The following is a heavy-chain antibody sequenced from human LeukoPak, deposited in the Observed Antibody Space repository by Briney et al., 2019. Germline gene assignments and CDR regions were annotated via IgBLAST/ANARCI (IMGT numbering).Heavy chain of an antibody. D-gene: IGHD3-3*01. Sequence: SETLSLTCTVSGGSISSYYWSWIRQPPGKGLEWIGYIYHSGSTNYNPSLKSRVTISVDTSKNQFSLKLSSVTAADTAVYYCARGGNDFWSGSPDAFDIWGQGTMVTVSS. CDR3: ARGGNDFWSGSPDAFDI. CDR2: IYHSGST. V-gene: IGHV4-59*01. CDR1: GGSISSYY. J-gene: IGHJ3*02.